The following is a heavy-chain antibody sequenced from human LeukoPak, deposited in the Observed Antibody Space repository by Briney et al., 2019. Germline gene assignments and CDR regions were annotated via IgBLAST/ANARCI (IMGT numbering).Heavy chain of an antibody. CDR3: ARGSPVTIFGVVNWFDP. D-gene: IGHD3-3*01. J-gene: IGHJ5*02. V-gene: IGHV4-39*07. CDR2: INHSGST. Sequence: PSETLSLTCTVSGGSISSSSYYWSWIRQPPGKGLEWIGEINHSGSTNYNPSLKSRVTISVDTSKNQFSLKLSSVTAADTAVYYCARGSPVTIFGVVNWFDPWGQGTLVTVSS. CDR1: GGSISSSSYY.